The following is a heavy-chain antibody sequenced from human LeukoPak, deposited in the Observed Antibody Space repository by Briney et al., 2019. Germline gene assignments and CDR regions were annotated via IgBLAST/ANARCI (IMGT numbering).Heavy chain of an antibody. V-gene: IGHV1-2*02. CDR2: INPNSGGT. Sequence: ASVKVSCKASGYTFTGYYMHWVRQAPGQGLEWMGWINPNSGGTNYAQKFQDRVTMTRDTSISTAYMELSRLRSDDTAVYYCARNMITFGGVISEFDYWGQGTLVTVSS. D-gene: IGHD3-16*02. J-gene: IGHJ4*02. CDR1: GYTFTGYY. CDR3: ARNMITFGGVISEFDY.